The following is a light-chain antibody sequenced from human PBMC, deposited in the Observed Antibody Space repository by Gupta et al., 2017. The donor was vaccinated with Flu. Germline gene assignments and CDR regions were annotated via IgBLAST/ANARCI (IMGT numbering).Light chain of an antibody. CDR3: QSFDASTWV. CDR2: EDD. CDR1: SGNIPSNF. J-gene: IGLJ3*02. Sequence: NFMLPQHHSVSESPGKTVTISCTRSSGNIPSNFMQWYQQRPGSAPTIVIYEDDQRPSGVPDRFSGSTDSSSTSASLTIAGGKTEDDDYYYCQSFDASTWVFGGGTKLTVL. V-gene: IGLV6-57*03.